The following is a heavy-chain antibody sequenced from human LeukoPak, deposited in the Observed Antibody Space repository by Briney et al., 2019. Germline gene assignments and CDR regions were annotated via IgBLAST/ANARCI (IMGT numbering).Heavy chain of an antibody. J-gene: IGHJ4*02. V-gene: IGHV3-23*01. CDR3: AKDRLSNGDPAAY. Sequence: GGSLRLSCAASGFAFSTYAMTWVRQAPGKGLEWVSSISGSGGSTYYADSVKVRFTISRDNSKNTLYLQMNNLRADDTAVYYCAKDRLSNGDPAAYWGQGTLVTVSS. CDR2: ISGSGGST. D-gene: IGHD4-17*01. CDR1: GFAFSTYA.